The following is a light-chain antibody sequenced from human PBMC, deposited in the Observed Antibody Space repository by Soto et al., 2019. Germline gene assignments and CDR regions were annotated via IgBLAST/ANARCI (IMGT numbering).Light chain of an antibody. CDR3: MQALRTAWT. CDR2: LGS. J-gene: IGKJ1*01. V-gene: IGKV2-28*01. Sequence: DIVMTQSPLSLPFTPGEPASISCRSSQILLHSNGYNYLDWYLQKPGQSPQLLIYLGSNRASGVPDRFSGSASGTDFTLKISRVEAEDVGVYYCMQALRTAWTFGQGTKVDIK. CDR1: QILLHSNGYNY.